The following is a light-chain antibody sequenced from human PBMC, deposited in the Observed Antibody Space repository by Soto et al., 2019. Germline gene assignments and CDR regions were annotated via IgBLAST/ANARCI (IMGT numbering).Light chain of an antibody. CDR2: GAS. Sequence: IVSTQYPGTPSLSPGETATLSCRDSQRVNSSLAWYQHKPGQAPRLLISGASSRATGIPDRFSGSGSAADFTLTISRLEPEDFALYYCQHYGRSPITFGQGTRLEIK. J-gene: IGKJ5*01. CDR1: QRVNSS. CDR3: QHYGRSPIT. V-gene: IGKV3-20*01.